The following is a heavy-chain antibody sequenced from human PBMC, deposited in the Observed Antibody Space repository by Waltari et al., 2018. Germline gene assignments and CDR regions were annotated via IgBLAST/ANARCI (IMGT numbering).Heavy chain of an antibody. CDR3: ARDPGYSSSWSDWYFDL. Sequence: QLQLQESGPGLVKPSETLSLTCPVSVGSISSSSYYWGWIRQPPGKGLEWIGSIYYSGSTYYNPSLKSRVTISVDTSKNQFSLKLSSVTAADTAVYYCARDPGYSSSWSDWYFDLWGRGTLVTVSS. V-gene: IGHV4-39*07. D-gene: IGHD6-13*01. CDR1: VGSISSSSYY. CDR2: IYYSGST. J-gene: IGHJ2*01.